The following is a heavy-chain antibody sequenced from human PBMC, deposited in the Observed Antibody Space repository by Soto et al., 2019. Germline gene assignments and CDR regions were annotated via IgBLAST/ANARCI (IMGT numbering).Heavy chain of an antibody. Sequence: PGGSLRLSCAASGFTFGSYAMHGVRHARGKVLEWVGVISYDRSNKYYADSGKGRFSLSRDNSKNTLYLQMNSLSAEDTGWYYWSRGLARRGYFVAGDWGPGTL. CDR2: ISYDRSNK. CDR1: GFTFGSYA. V-gene: IGHV3-30-3*01. CDR3: SRGLARRGYFVAGD. J-gene: IGHJ4*02. D-gene: IGHD3-22*01.